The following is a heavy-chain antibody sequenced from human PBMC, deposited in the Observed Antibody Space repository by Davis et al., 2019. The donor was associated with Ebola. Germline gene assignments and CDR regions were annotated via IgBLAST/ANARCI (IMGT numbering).Heavy chain of an antibody. Sequence: GGSLRLSCAASGFTFDDYAMHWVRQAPGKGLEWVSGISWNSGSIGYADSVKGRFTISRDNAKNSLYLQMNSLRAEDTALYYCATLSLTGYYNATDYWGQGTLVTVSS. CDR1: GFTFDDYA. CDR2: ISWNSGSI. D-gene: IGHD3-9*01. CDR3: ATLSLTGYYNATDY. J-gene: IGHJ4*02. V-gene: IGHV3-9*01.